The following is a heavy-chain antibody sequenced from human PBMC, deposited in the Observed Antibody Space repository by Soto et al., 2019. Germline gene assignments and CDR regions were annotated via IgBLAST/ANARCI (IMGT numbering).Heavy chain of an antibody. J-gene: IGHJ6*02. CDR2: TVPLLGIV. V-gene: IGHV1-69*08. CDR3: AREKTESESGSAWHRRAGYEMDV. D-gene: IGHD2-15*01. CDR1: GGTVTTDR. Sequence: QVQLVQSGAEVTKPGSSVRISCTPSGGTVTTDRISWVRQAPGQGLEWMGRTVPLLGIVSYAQKYQGRVTITSDKSTGTVYMELGSLTYEDTAVYFCAREKTESESGSAWHRRAGYEMDVWGQGTTVTVSS.